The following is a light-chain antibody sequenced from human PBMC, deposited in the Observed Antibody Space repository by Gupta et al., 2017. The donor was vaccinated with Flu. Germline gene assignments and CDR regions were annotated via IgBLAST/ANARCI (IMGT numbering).Light chain of an antibody. J-gene: IGKJ1*01. Sequence: DIQVTQSPSSLSASIGDTVTIICRTSQNIGNYLNWYQQKPGRAPRLLIDTSSTLQDGVPSRFTGSGSGTLFALTISSLQPDDFATYYCQESYSPRPLVTFGQGTQVDI. CDR1: QNIGNY. V-gene: IGKV1-39*01. CDR3: QESYSPRPLVT. CDR2: TSS.